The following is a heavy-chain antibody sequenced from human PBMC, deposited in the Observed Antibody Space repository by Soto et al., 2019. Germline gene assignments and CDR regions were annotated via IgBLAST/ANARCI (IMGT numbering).Heavy chain of an antibody. CDR1: GGSISSGDYY. CDR2: IYYSGST. Sequence: SETLSLTCTVSGGSISSGDYYWSWIRQPPGKGLECIGYIYYSGSTYYNPSLKSRVTISVDTSKNQFSSKLSSVTAADTAVYYCASNSDGYTLYDYWGQGTLVTVSS. V-gene: IGHV4-30-4*01. CDR3: ASNSDGYTLYDY. D-gene: IGHD5-18*01. J-gene: IGHJ4*02.